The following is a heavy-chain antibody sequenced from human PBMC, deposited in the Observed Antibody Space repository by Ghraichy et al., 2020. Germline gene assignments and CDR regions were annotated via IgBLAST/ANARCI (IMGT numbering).Heavy chain of an antibody. J-gene: IGHJ4*02. CDR1: GGTFNRYG. D-gene: IGHD2-15*01. CDR3: TREDCSGGDCPGNY. V-gene: IGHV1-69*04. CDR2: INPMLDIT. Sequence: SVKVSCKAIGGTFNRYGISWVRQAPGQGLEWMGRINPMLDITNYAQKFQDRFTIIADKDTTTAYMELRSLRSDDTAVYYCTREDCSGGDCPGNYWGQGTLVTVSS.